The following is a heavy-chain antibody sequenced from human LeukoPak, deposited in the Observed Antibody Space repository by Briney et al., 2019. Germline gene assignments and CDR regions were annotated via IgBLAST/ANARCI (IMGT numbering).Heavy chain of an antibody. V-gene: IGHV4-31*03. CDR3: ARAGGVWLEFDY. CDR2: IFYSGST. Sequence: SETLSLTCTVSGVSISSGGYYWSWIRQHPGKGLEWIGYIFYSGSTYYNPSLKSRVTISVDTSKNQFSLKLSSVTAEDTAVYYCARAGGVWLEFDYWGQGTLVTVSS. J-gene: IGHJ4*02. CDR1: GVSISSGGYY. D-gene: IGHD2-8*02.